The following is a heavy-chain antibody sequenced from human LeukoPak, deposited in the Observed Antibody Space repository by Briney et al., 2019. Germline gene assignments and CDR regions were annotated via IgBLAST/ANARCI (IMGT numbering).Heavy chain of an antibody. V-gene: IGHV3-7*01. Sequence: PGGSLRLSCAVSGLTFSSSWMDWVRQAPGKGLEWVASINPDGNKKYSADSVKGRFTISRDNAENSLYLQMNSLRVEDTAFYYCARGAVVVVVPAAIRPSLFDYWGQGTLVTVSS. CDR1: GLTFSSSW. J-gene: IGHJ4*02. CDR3: ARGAVVVVVPAAIRPSLFDY. D-gene: IGHD2-2*01. CDR2: INPDGNKK.